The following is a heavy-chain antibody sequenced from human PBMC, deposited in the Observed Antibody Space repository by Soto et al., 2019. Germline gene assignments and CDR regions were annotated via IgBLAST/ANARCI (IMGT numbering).Heavy chain of an antibody. CDR3: ARGPSYSDSYFDH. J-gene: IGHJ4*02. CDR1: GYIFTKYW. D-gene: IGHD4-17*01. V-gene: IGHV5-51*01. CDR2: IYPDDSDT. Sequence: PGESLKISCRGSGYIFTKYWVGWVRQMPGKGLEWMGIIYPDDSDTRYSPSFQGQVNISADKSVNTVYLQMNSLRLEDTAVYYCARGPSYSDSYFDHWGQGTLVTVSS.